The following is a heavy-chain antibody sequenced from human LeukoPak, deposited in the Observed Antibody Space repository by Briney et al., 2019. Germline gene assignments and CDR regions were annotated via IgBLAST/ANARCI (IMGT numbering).Heavy chain of an antibody. J-gene: IGHJ4*02. Sequence: ASVKVSCKASGYTFTGYYMHWVRQAPGQGLEWMGWINPNSGGTNYARKFQGRVTMTRDTSISTAYMELSRLRSDDTAVYYCARDLGFGDYVHYWGQGTLVTVSS. CDR2: INPNSGGT. D-gene: IGHD3-10*01. CDR1: GYTFTGYY. CDR3: ARDLGFGDYVHY. V-gene: IGHV1-2*02.